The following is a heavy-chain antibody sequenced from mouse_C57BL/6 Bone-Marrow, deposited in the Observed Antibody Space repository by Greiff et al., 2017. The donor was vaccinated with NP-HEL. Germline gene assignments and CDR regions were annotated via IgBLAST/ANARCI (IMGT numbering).Heavy chain of an antibody. CDR1: GYTFTSYT. V-gene: IGHV1-4*01. D-gene: IGHD2-1*01. Sequence: QVQLQQSGAELARPGASVKMSCKASGYTFTSYTMHWVKQRPGQGLEWIGYINPSSGYTKYNQKFKDKATLTADKSSSTAYMQLSSLTSEDSAGYYCARVLYYGNRFDDWGQGTTLTVSS. CDR2: INPSSGYT. J-gene: IGHJ2*01. CDR3: ARVLYYGNRFDD.